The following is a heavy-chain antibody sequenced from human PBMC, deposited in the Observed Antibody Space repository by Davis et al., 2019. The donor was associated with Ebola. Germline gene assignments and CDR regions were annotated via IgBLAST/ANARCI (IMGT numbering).Heavy chain of an antibody. CDR3: ARGRYGDGDS. V-gene: IGHV3-53*01. CDR2: LYSGAGGST. CDR1: GFIVSANY. D-gene: IGHD4-17*01. J-gene: IGHJ4*02. Sequence: PGGSLRLSCAPSGFIVSANYMTWVRQAPGKGLEWLSILYSGAGGSTYYADSVEGRFTISGDTLKNTLYLQMNNLRVEDTAVYYCARGRYGDGDSWGQGTQVTVSS.